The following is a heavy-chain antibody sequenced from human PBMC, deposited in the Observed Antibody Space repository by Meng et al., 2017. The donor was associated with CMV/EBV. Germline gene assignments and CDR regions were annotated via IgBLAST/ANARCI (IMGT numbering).Heavy chain of an antibody. CDR3: ASYTYYFDY. D-gene: IGHD2-2*02. Sequence: SVKVSCKASRGTFSSYAISWVRQAPGQGLEWMGGIIPILGIANYAQKFQGRVTITADKSTSTAYMELSSLRSEDTAVYYCASYTYYFDYWGQGTLVTVSS. CDR1: RGTFSSYA. J-gene: IGHJ4*02. CDR2: IIPILGIA. V-gene: IGHV1-69*10.